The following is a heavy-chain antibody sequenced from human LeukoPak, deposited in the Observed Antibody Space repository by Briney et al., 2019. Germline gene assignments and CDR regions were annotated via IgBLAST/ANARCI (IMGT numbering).Heavy chain of an antibody. CDR2: INPNSGGT. D-gene: IGHD4-23*01. Sequence: GASVKVSCKASGYTFTSYGISWVRQAPGQGLEWMGWINPNSGGTNYAQKFQGRVTMTRNTSISTAYMELSSLRSEDTAVYYCATWEDGGIDYWGQGTLVTVSS. J-gene: IGHJ4*02. CDR1: GYTFTSYG. CDR3: ATWEDGGIDY. V-gene: IGHV1-8*02.